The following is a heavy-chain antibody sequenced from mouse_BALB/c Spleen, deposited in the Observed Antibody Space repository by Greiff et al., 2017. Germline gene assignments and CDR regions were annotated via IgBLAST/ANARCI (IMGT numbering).Heavy chain of an antibody. CDR1: GFNIKDYY. CDR3: ARNDGYEAY. D-gene: IGHD2-3*01. V-gene: IGHV14-1*02. Sequence: DQLQQSGAELVRPGALVKLSCKASGFNIKDYYMHWVKQRPEQGLEWIGWIDPENGNTIYDPKFQGKASITADTSSNTAYLQLSSLTSEDTAVYYCARNDGYEAYWGQGTLVTVSA. J-gene: IGHJ3*01. CDR2: IDPENGNT.